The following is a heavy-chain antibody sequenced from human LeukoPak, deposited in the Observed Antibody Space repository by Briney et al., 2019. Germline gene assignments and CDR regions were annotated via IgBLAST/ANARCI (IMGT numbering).Heavy chain of an antibody. J-gene: IGHJ5*02. CDR1: GGSISSYY. D-gene: IGHD4-17*01. CDR3: ARGGEMVTTQGQFDP. Sequence: SETLSLTCTVSGGSISSYYWTWIRQPPGKGLEWIGYIYYSGSTNYNPSLKSRVTISVDTSKNQFSLKLSSVTAADTAVYYCARGGEMVTTQGQFDPWGQGTLVTVSS. CDR2: IYYSGST. V-gene: IGHV4-59*01.